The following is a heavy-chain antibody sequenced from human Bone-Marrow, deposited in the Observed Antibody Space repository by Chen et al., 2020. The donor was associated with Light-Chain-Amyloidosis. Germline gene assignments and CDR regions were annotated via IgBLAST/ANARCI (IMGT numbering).Heavy chain of an antibody. D-gene: IGHD3-22*01. Sequence: QVQLVQSGAEVKKPGASVKVSCKASGYTFTGYYMPWVRQAPGQGLEWMGWINPNMGGTNYAQKFQGRVTMTRDTSXXTAYMXXXXXXXDDTAVYYCARVPHYYDSSGYYPNWGQGTLVTVSS. CDR3: ARVPHYYDSSGYYPN. CDR2: INPNMGGT. CDR1: GYTFTGYY. J-gene: IGHJ4*02. V-gene: IGHV1-2*02.